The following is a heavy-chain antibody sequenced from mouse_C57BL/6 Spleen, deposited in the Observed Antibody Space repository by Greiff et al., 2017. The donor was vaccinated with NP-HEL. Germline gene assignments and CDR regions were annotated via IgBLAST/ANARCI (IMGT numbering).Heavy chain of an antibody. CDR2: IWSGGST. V-gene: IGHV2-2*01. Sequence: VQLQQSGPGLVQPSQSLSITCTVSGFSLTSYGVHWVRQSPGKGLEWLGVIWSGGSTDYNAAFISRLSISKDNSKSQVFFKMNSLQADDTAIYYCARNAVSYWYFDVWGTGTTVTVSS. J-gene: IGHJ1*03. D-gene: IGHD2-13*01. CDR1: GFSLTSYG. CDR3: ARNAVSYWYFDV.